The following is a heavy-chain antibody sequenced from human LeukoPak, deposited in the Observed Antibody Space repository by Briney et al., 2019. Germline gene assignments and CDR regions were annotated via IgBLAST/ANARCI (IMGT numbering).Heavy chain of an antibody. CDR3: ANCLSGSYYLYFQH. D-gene: IGHD1-26*01. J-gene: IGHJ1*01. V-gene: IGHV3-23*01. CDR2: ISGSGGST. Sequence: QSGGSLRLSCAASGFTFSSYAMSWVRQAPGKGLEWVSAISGSGGSTYYADSVKGRFTISRDNSKNTLYLQMNSLRAEDTAVYYCANCLSGSYYLYFQHWGQGTLVTVSS. CDR1: GFTFSSYA.